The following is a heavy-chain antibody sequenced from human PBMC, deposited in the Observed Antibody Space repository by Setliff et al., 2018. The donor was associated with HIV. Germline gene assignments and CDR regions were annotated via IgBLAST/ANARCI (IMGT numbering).Heavy chain of an antibody. Sequence: PSETLSLTCTVTGYSISSGYYWAWIRQPPGKGLEWIGYIYHAGNTYYNPSLRSRVTISVDTSKNQFSLKLTSVTAADTAVYYCARPLTTSYYFWGDAFAIWGQGTMVTVSS. CDR3: ARPLTTSYYFWGDAFAI. D-gene: IGHD3-10*02. CDR2: IYHAGNT. CDR1: GYSISSGYY. V-gene: IGHV4-38-2*02. J-gene: IGHJ3*02.